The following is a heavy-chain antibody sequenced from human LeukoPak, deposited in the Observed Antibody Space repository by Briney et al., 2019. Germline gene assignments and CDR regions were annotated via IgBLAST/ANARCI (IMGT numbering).Heavy chain of an antibody. CDR2: ISGSGGST. CDR3: AKDQFEDYYDSSGYFYGMDV. Sequence: GGSLRLSCAASGFTSSNYAMSWVRQAPGKGLEWVSAISGSGGSTYYADSVKGRFTISRDNSKNTLYLQMNSLRAEDTAVYYCAKDQFEDYYDSSGYFYGMDVWGQGTTVTVSS. V-gene: IGHV3-23*01. CDR1: GFTSSNYA. D-gene: IGHD3-22*01. J-gene: IGHJ6*02.